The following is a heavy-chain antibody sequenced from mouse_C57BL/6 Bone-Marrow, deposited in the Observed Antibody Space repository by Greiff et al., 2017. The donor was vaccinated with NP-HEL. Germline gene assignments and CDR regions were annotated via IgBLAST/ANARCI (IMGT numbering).Heavy chain of an antibody. J-gene: IGHJ3*01. CDR3: ARGDVGCAY. CDR2: IYPGSGNT. Sequence: VQLQQSGAELVRPGASVKLSCKASGYTFTDYYINWVKQRPGQGLEWIARIYPGSGNTYYNEKFKGKATLTAEKSSSTAYMQLSSLTSEDSAVYFGARGDVGCAYWGQGTLVTVSA. CDR1: GYTFTDYY. V-gene: IGHV1-76*01. D-gene: IGHD3-3*01.